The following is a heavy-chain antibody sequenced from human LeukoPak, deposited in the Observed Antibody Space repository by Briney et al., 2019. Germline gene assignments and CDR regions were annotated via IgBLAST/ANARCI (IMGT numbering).Heavy chain of an antibody. V-gene: IGHV3-21*01. CDR1: GFTFSSYS. CDR2: ISSSSSYI. D-gene: IGHD6-19*01. Sequence: GGSLRLSCAASGFTFSSYSMNWVRQAPGKGLEWVSSISSSSSYIYYADSVKGRFTISRDNAKNSLYLQMNSLRAEDTAVYYCAREREGQWPVAKRYDYWGQGTLVTVSS. CDR3: AREREGQWPVAKRYDY. J-gene: IGHJ4*02.